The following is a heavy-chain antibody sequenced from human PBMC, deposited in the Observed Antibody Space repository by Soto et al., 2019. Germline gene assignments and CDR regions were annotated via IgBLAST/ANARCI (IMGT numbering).Heavy chain of an antibody. CDR3: ARLVGCSSTSCYFSAFDI. CDR2: IYYSGST. J-gene: IGHJ3*02. Sequence: SETLSLTCTVSGGSISSYYWSWIRQPPGKGLEWIGYIYYSGSTNYNPSLKSRVTISVDTSKNQFSLKLSSVTAADTAVYYCARLVGCSSTSCYFSAFDIWGQGTMVTVSS. CDR1: GGSISSYY. D-gene: IGHD2-2*01. V-gene: IGHV4-59*08.